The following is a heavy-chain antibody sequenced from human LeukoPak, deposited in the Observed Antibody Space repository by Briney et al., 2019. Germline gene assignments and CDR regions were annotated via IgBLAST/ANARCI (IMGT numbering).Heavy chain of an antibody. Sequence: SETLSLTCKVSGGSISSYYWSWIRQPPGKGLEWIGYIYYSGSTNYNPSLKSRVIISVDTSKNQFSLKLSSVTAADTAVYYCARSILTGHSGYYYMDVWGKGTTVTVSS. CDR1: GGSISSYY. V-gene: IGHV4-59*01. J-gene: IGHJ6*03. D-gene: IGHD3-9*01. CDR2: IYYSGST. CDR3: ARSILTGHSGYYYMDV.